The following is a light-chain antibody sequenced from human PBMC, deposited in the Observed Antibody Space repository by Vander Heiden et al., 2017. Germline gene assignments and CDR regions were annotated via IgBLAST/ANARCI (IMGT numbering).Light chain of an antibody. CDR2: EGR. CDR3: CSFAGSTAFGV. Sequence: QSALTQPASVSGSPGQSITISCPGTSSDVGRYNLVSWYQQHPGKAPTLIIYEGRKQPAGGSHRFSGSQSGNTAALPVSGRQAECEGGYYCCSFAGSTAFGVFGGGNNLTGL. J-gene: IGLJ3*02. CDR1: SSDVGRYNL. V-gene: IGLV2-23*03.